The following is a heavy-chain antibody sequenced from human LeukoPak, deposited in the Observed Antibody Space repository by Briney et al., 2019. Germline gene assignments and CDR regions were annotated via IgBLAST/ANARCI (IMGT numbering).Heavy chain of an antibody. V-gene: IGHV4-34*01. CDR2: IYHSGST. Sequence: PSETLSLTCAVYGGSFSGYYWSWIRQPPGKGLEWIGEIYHSGSTNYNPSLKSRVTISVDTSKNQFSLKLSSVTATDTAVYYCARGPYCGGDCADQDYWGQGTLVTVSS. D-gene: IGHD2-21*01. J-gene: IGHJ4*02. CDR1: GGSFSGYY. CDR3: ARGPYCGGDCADQDY.